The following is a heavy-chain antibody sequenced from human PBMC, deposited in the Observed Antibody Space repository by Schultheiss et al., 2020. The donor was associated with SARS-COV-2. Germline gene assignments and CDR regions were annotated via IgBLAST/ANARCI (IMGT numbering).Heavy chain of an antibody. V-gene: IGHV3-66*01. CDR1: GFTFSSYS. CDR3: ARAYYDSSGYYGFDY. J-gene: IGHJ4*02. D-gene: IGHD3-22*01. Sequence: GGSLRLSCAASGFTFSSYSMNWVRQAPGKGLEWVSVIYSGGSTYYADSVKGRFTISRDNSKNTLYLQMNSLRAGDTAVYYCARAYYDSSGYYGFDYWGQGTLVTVSS. CDR2: IYSGGST.